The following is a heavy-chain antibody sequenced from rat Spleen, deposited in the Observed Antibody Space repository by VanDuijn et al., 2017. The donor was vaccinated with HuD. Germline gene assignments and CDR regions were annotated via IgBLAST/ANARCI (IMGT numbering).Heavy chain of an antibody. CDR1: GFSLTSYH. D-gene: IGHD1-9*01. CDR3: ARSAYGYNLNWFAY. J-gene: IGHJ2*01. Sequence: QVQLKESGPGLVQPSQTLSLTCTVSGFSLTSYHVSWVRQSPGKGLEWMGVIWTGGSTTYNSLLKSRLSFSRDTSKSQVFLKMNSLQTEDTAMYFCARSAYGYNLNWFAYWGQGVMVTVSS. V-gene: IGHV2-43*01. CDR2: IWTGGST.